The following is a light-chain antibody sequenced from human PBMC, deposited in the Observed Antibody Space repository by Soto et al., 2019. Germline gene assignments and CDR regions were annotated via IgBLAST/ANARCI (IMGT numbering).Light chain of an antibody. Sequence: QSVLTQPPSASGTPGQRVTISCSGSPSNIGSNTVSWYQQFSGSAPRLIMYGDYRRPSGVPDRFSGSKSGASASLAISGLQSEDDDFFYCSAGYDSLGGHVVFGGGTKLTVL. CDR1: PSNIGSNT. CDR3: SAGYDSLGGHVV. CDR2: GDY. V-gene: IGLV1-44*01. J-gene: IGLJ2*01.